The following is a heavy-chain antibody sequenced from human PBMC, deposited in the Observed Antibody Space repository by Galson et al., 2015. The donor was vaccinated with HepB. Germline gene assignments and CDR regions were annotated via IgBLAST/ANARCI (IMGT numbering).Heavy chain of an antibody. CDR3: ARADYYDSSGYYHPGFDY. Sequence: SLRLSCAASGFTFSSYAMHWVREAPGKGLEWVAVISYDGSNKYYADSVKGRFTISRDNSKNTLYLQMNSLRAEDTAVYYCARADYYDSSGYYHPGFDYWGQGTLVTVSS. V-gene: IGHV3-30-3*01. D-gene: IGHD3-22*01. CDR2: ISYDGSNK. CDR1: GFTFSSYA. J-gene: IGHJ4*02.